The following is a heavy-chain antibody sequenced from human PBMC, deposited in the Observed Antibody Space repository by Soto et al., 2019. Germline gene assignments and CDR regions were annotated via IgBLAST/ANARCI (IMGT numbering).Heavy chain of an antibody. CDR1: GASISSYY. CDR2: VYYSEST. D-gene: IGHD1-1*01. V-gene: IGHV4-59*01. Sequence: QVQLQESGPGLVKPSETLSLTCTVSGASISSYYWSWIRQPPGKGLEWIGYVYYSESTNYNPSLKSRVTISVDTSKNPFSLKLSSVTAADTAMYYCARDTTPSLWGQGTLVTVSS. CDR3: ARDTTPSL. J-gene: IGHJ4*02.